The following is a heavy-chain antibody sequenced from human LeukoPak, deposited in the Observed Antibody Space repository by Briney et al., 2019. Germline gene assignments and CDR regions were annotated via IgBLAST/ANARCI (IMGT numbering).Heavy chain of an antibody. CDR2: IYYSGST. CDR1: GDSISTSTYF. CDR3: ASQEEKRITMIVVVMPPHGPFDP. V-gene: IGHV4-39*01. Sequence: KPSETLSLTCTVSGDSISTSTYFWGWLRQPPGKGLEWIGNIYYSGSTYYSPSLKSRVTISIDTSKNQFSLKLTSVTAADTAVYYCASQEEKRITMIVVVMPPHGPFDPWGQGTLVTVSS. D-gene: IGHD3-22*01. J-gene: IGHJ5*02.